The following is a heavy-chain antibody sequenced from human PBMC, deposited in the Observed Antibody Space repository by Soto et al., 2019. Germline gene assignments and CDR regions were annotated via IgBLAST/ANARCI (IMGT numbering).Heavy chain of an antibody. Sequence: EVQLVESGGGLVKPGGSLRLSCAASGFTFSSYSMNWVRQAPGKGLEWVSSISSSSSYIYYADSVNGRFTISRDNAKNSLYLQMNSLRAEDTAVYYCAGGQYSIIDYWGQGTLVTVSS. V-gene: IGHV3-21*01. CDR3: AGGQYSIIDY. CDR1: GFTFSSYS. J-gene: IGHJ4*02. CDR2: ISSSSSYI. D-gene: IGHD4-4*01.